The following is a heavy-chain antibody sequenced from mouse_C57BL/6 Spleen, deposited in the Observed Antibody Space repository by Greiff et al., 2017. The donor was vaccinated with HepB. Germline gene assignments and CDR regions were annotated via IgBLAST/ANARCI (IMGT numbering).Heavy chain of an antibody. J-gene: IGHJ3*01. CDR2: INPNNGGT. CDR3: ARWEKLGPWFAY. D-gene: IGHD4-1*01. V-gene: IGHV1-26*01. Sequence: EVQLQQSGPELVKPGASVKISCKASGYTFTDYYMNWVKQSHGKSLEWIGDINPNNGGTSYNQKFKGKATLTVDKSSTTAYMELRSLTSEDSAVYYCARWEKLGPWFAYWGQGTLVTVSA. CDR1: GYTFTDYY.